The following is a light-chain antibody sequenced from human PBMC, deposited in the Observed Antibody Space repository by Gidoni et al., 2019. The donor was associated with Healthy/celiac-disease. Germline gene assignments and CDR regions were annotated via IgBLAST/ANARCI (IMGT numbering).Light chain of an antibody. CDR3: QQLNSYPLLFT. CDR1: QGISSY. J-gene: IGKJ3*01. V-gene: IGKV1-9*01. CDR2: AAS. Sequence: DIQLTQPPSFLSASVGDRVTITCRASQGISSYLAWYQQKPGKAPKLLIYAASTLQSGVPSRFSGSGSGTEFTLTISSLQPEDFATYYCQQLNSYPLLFTFGPGTKVDIK.